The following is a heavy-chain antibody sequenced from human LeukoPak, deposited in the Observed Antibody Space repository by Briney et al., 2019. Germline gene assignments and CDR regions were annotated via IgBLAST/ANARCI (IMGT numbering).Heavy chain of an antibody. V-gene: IGHV4-4*09. Sequence: SETLSLTCTVSGGSISSYYWSWIRQPPGKGLEWIGCNYTSGSTNYSPSLKSRVTISVDTSKNQFSLKLSSVTAADTAVYYCARLASVGPDYYYYYYMDVWGKGTTVTVSS. CDR1: GGSISSYY. CDR3: ARLASVGPDYYYYYYMDV. J-gene: IGHJ6*03. D-gene: IGHD2-15*01. CDR2: NYTSGST.